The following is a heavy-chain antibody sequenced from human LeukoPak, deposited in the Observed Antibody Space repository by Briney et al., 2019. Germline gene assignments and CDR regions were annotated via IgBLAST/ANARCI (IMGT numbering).Heavy chain of an antibody. CDR3: ARDRFGMDV. CDR2: IGIGGDT. J-gene: IGHJ6*02. V-gene: IGHV3-13*01. Sequence: GGSLRLSCAASGFIFNNFDMHWVRQGTGKGLEWVSAIGIGGDTHYSGSVKGRFIISRENAKNSLFLQMNSLRVGDTVVYYCARDRFGMDVWGRGTTVIVSS. CDR1: GFIFNNFD.